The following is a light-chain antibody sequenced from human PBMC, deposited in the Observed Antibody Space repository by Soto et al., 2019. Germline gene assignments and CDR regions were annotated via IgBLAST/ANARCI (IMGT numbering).Light chain of an antibody. Sequence: EVVLTQSPATLSLSPGERATLSCRASQSISSYLAWYQQKPGQAPRLLIYDASIRAPGIPARFSGSGSGTDFTLTITSLEPEDFAVYFCQQRANWPPLTFGGGTKVEIK. V-gene: IGKV3-11*01. CDR3: QQRANWPPLT. J-gene: IGKJ4*01. CDR1: QSISSY. CDR2: DAS.